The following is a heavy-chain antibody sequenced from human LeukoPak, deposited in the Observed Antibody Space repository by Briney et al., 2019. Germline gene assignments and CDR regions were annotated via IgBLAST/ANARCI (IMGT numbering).Heavy chain of an antibody. Sequence: VASVKVSCKASGYTFTSYGISWVRQAPGQGLEWMGWISAYNGNTNYAQKLQGRVTMTTDTSTSTAYMELRSLRSDDTAVYYCARVGERIAAAGTNDYWGQGTLVTVSS. CDR3: ARVGERIAAAGTNDY. CDR1: GYTFTSYG. CDR2: ISAYNGNT. J-gene: IGHJ4*02. V-gene: IGHV1-18*01. D-gene: IGHD6-13*01.